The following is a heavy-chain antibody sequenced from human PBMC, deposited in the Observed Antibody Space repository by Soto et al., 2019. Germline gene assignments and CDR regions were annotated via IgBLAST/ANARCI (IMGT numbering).Heavy chain of an antibody. V-gene: IGHV1-18*01. Sequence: ASVKVSCKASTYNFKTLIISWVRQAPGQGLGWVGWISAYNGNTQYGLKFHDRVTMTTDTSTTTAYLELRSLTTDDTALYFCARNHDFWIGVGGGMDVWGQGTTVTVSS. D-gene: IGHD3-3*01. CDR3: ARNHDFWIGVGGGMDV. CDR2: ISAYNGNT. J-gene: IGHJ6*02. CDR1: TYNFKTLI.